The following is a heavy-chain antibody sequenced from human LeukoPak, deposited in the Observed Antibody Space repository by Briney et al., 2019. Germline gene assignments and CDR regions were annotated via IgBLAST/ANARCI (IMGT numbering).Heavy chain of an antibody. J-gene: IGHJ4*02. D-gene: IGHD4-23*01. CDR2: IYHSGST. CDR3: AGRPTVVTPYYFDY. V-gene: IGHV4-4*02. CDR1: GGSISSSNW. Sequence: SETLSLTCAVSGGSISSSNWWSWVRQPPGKGLEWIGEIYHSGSTNYNPSLKSRVTISVDKSKNQFSLKLSSVTAADTAVYYCAGRPTVVTPYYFDYWGQGTLVTVSS.